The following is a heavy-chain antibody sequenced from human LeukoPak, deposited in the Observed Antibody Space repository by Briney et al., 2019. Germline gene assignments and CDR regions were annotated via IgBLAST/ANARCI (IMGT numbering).Heavy chain of an antibody. J-gene: IGHJ6*02. Sequence: ASVKVSCKASGGTFSSYAISWVRQAPGQGLEWMGRIIPILGIANYAQKFQGRVTITADKSTSTAYMELSSLRSEGTAVYYCARNKVRFLEWLPARYYYYGMDVWGQGTTVTVSS. CDR2: IIPILGIA. V-gene: IGHV1-69*04. CDR3: ARNKVRFLEWLPARYYYYGMDV. D-gene: IGHD3-3*01. CDR1: GGTFSSYA.